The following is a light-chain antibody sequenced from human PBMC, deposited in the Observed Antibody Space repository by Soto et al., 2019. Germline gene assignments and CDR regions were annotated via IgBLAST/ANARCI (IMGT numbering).Light chain of an antibody. CDR3: SSYTGSSSFFV. J-gene: IGLJ1*01. Sequence: QSVLTQPASVSGSPGQSITISCTGTSSDVGGYNYVSWYQQHPGKAPKLMIYDVSNRPSGVSNRFSGSMSGNTASLTISGLQAEDEADYYCSSYTGSSSFFVFGTGTKVTVL. V-gene: IGLV2-14*01. CDR1: SSDVGGYNY. CDR2: DVS.